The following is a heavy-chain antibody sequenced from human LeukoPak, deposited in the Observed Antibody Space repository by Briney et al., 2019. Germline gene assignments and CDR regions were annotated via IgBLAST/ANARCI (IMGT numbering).Heavy chain of an antibody. CDR3: ARRGHGYGSPFDY. D-gene: IGHD5-18*01. CDR1: GFIVSRSF. Sequence: GGSLRLSCAASGFIVSRSFMSWVRQAPGKGLEWVSVIHSGGSTYYADSVKGRLTISRDNSKNTLDLQMNSLRAEDTAVYYCARRGHGYGSPFDYWGQGTLVTVSS. V-gene: IGHV3-66*04. CDR2: IHSGGST. J-gene: IGHJ4*02.